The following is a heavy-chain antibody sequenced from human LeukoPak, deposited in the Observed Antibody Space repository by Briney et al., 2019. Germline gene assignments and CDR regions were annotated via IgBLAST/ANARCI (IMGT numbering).Heavy chain of an antibody. D-gene: IGHD3-10*01. CDR2: IIPILGIA. CDR3: AVRYGSGSYYPDY. CDR1: GGTFSSYA. Sequence: ASVKVSCKASGGTFSSYAISWVRQAPGQGLEWMGRIIPILGIANYAQKFQGRVTITADKSTSTAYMELSSLRSEDTAVYYCAVRYGSGSYYPDYWGQGTLVTVSS. V-gene: IGHV1-69*04. J-gene: IGHJ4*02.